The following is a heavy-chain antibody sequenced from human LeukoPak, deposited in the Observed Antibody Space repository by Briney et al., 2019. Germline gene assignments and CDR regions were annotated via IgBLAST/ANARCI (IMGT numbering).Heavy chain of an antibody. J-gene: IGHJ3*02. Sequence: GASVTVSCKVSGYTLTELSMHWVRQAPGKGLEWMGGFDPEDGETIYAQKFQGRVTMTEDTSTDTAYMELSSLRSEDTAVYYCATLDTAMVTVAFDIWGQGTMVTVSS. CDR1: GYTLTELS. D-gene: IGHD5-18*01. V-gene: IGHV1-24*01. CDR2: FDPEDGET. CDR3: ATLDTAMVTVAFDI.